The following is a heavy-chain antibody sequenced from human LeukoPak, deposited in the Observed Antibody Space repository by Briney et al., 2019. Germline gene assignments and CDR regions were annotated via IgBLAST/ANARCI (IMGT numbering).Heavy chain of an antibody. CDR1: GYTFTGYY. CDR3: ARVGGSYYSAYYYYMDV. CDR2: INPNSGGT. J-gene: IGHJ6*03. Sequence: ASVKVSCKASGYTFTGYYMHWVRQAPGQGLEWMGWINPNSGGTNYAQKFQGRVTMTRDTSISTAYMELSRLRSDDTAVYYCARVGGSYYSAYYYYMDVWGKGTTVTVSS. D-gene: IGHD1-26*01. V-gene: IGHV1-2*02.